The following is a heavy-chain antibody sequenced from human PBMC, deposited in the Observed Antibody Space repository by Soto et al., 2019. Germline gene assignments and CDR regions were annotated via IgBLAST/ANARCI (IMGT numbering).Heavy chain of an antibody. CDR2: IIPIFGTA. CDR3: ARARYDFWSGYEVAVADGMDV. D-gene: IGHD3-3*01. J-gene: IGHJ6*02. Sequence: SVKVSCKASGGTFSSYAISWVRQAPGQGLEWMGGIIPIFGTANYAQKFQGRVTITADKSTSTAYMELSSLRSEDTAVYYCARARYDFWSGYEVAVADGMDVWGQGTTVTSP. CDR1: GGTFSSYA. V-gene: IGHV1-69*06.